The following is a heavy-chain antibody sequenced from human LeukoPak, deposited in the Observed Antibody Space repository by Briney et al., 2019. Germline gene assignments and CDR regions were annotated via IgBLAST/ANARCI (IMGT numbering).Heavy chain of an antibody. V-gene: IGHV3-21*04. D-gene: IGHD3-22*01. Sequence: GGSLRLSCAASGFTFSTYSMNWVRQAPGKGLEWVSSISSSSSYIYYADSVKGRFTISRDNAKNSLYLQMNSLRAEDTAVYYCARDYYDSSGYYYFDYWGQGTLVTVSS. CDR3: ARDYYDSSGYYYFDY. J-gene: IGHJ4*02. CDR1: GFTFSTYS. CDR2: ISSSSSYI.